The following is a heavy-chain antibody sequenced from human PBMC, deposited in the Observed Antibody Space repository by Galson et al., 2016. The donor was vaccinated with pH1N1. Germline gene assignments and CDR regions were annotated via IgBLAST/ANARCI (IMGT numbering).Heavy chain of an antibody. V-gene: IGHV1-69*06. CDR1: GGTISEYA. CDR3: ARGRVPIFGVIKYYGMDV. J-gene: IGHJ6*02. Sequence: SVKVSCKASGGTISEYAISWVRQAPGQGLEWMGGIIPIFGTPNYAQNFRGRLKITADKSTSTVNLEKKSLTPDDTAVYYCARGRVPIFGVIKYYGMDVWGQGTTVTVSS. CDR2: IIPIFGTP. D-gene: IGHD3-3*01.